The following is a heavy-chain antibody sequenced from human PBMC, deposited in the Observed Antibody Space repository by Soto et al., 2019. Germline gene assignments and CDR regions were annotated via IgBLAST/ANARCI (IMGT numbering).Heavy chain of an antibody. CDR2: ILYDGGSE. CDR3: ARDFYDSSGFYNDEGAITGY. CDR1: GFTFSSYA. V-gene: IGHV3-30-3*01. D-gene: IGHD3-22*01. J-gene: IGHJ4*02. Sequence: GGSLRLSCAASGFTFSSYAMHWVRQAPGKGLEWVAVILYDGGSEFYADSVKGRFTVSRDNSKNTLFLQMNSLRAEDTALYFCARDFYDSSGFYNDEGAITGYRGQGTLVTVSS.